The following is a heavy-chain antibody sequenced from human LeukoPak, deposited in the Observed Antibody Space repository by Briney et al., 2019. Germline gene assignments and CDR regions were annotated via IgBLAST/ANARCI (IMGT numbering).Heavy chain of an antibody. CDR1: GGTFSSYA. D-gene: IGHD6-19*01. CDR3: ARAKRYSSGCIY. Sequence: ASVKVSCKASGGTFSSYAISWVRQAPAQGLEWMGGIIPIFGTANYAQKFQGRVTMTRDTSTSTVYMELSSLRSEDTAVYYCARAKRYSSGCIYWGQGTLVTVSS. V-gene: IGHV1-69*05. CDR2: IIPIFGTA. J-gene: IGHJ4*02.